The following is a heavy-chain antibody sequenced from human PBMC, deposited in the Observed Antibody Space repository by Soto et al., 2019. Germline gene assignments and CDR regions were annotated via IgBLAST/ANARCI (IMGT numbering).Heavy chain of an antibody. J-gene: IGHJ6*02. CDR2: IFSNDEK. CDR1: GFSLSNARMG. Sequence: QVTLKESGPVLVKPTETLTLTCTVSGFSLSNARMGVSWIRQPPGKALEWLAHIFSNDEKSYSTSLKSRLTISKDTSKSQVVLTMTNMDPVDTATYYCARSKGYYYYGMDVWSQGTTVTVSS. V-gene: IGHV2-26*01. CDR3: ARSKGYYYYGMDV.